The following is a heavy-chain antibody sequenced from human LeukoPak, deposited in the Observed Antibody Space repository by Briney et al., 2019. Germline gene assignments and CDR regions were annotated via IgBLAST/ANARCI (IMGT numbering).Heavy chain of an antibody. CDR1: GFTFSSYG. D-gene: IGHD1-26*01. CDR2: ISYDGSNK. CDR3: ARDREGNWFDP. Sequence: PGGSLRLSCAASGFTFSSYGMHWVRQAPGRGLGWVAFISYDGSNKYYAASVKGRFTISRDNSKNTLYLQMNSLRAEDTAVYYCARDREGNWFDPWGQGTLVTVSS. J-gene: IGHJ5*02. V-gene: IGHV3-30-3*01.